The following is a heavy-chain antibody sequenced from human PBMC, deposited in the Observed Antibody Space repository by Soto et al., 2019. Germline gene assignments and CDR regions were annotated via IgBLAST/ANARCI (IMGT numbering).Heavy chain of an antibody. CDR2: IRRKANSYTT. V-gene: IGHV3-72*01. CDR1: GLIFSDYH. CDR3: AMLGGWSGGSSGMDV. J-gene: IGHJ6*02. Sequence: EVQLVESGGGLVQPGGSLRLSCAASGLIFSDYHMDWVRQAPGKGLEWVGRIRRKANSYTTEYAASVKGRFTISRDDSKNSLYLQMNRLKSEDTDVYYCAMLGGWSGGSSGMDVWGQGTTVSVSS. D-gene: IGHD6-19*01.